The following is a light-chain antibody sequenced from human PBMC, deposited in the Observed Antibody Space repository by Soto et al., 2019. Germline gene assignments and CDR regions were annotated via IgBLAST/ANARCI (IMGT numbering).Light chain of an antibody. CDR2: DTF. Sequence: EIVLTQSPATLSLSPGERATLSCRASQSVSNRLAWYQQKPGQAPRLLVYDTFNRATGIPTRFSGSVSGPDFSRTISGLEPEDSAVYYCQQRSTWPTFGQGTKVEIK. V-gene: IGKV3-11*01. CDR3: QQRSTWPT. J-gene: IGKJ1*01. CDR1: QSVSNR.